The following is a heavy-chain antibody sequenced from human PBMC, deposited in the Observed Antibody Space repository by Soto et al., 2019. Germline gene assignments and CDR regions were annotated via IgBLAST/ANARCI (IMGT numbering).Heavy chain of an antibody. CDR1: GLTFSNYW. CDR3: ARPARECIDPGCAN. J-gene: IGHJ4*02. Sequence: EVHLVESGGGLVQPGGSLRLSCVVSGLTFSNYWMSWVRQAPGKGLEWVANINRDGSDTYYVDSVKGRFTISRDNIKNSLYLQMTSLRAEDTAVYYCARPARECIDPGCANWGQGTLVAVSS. V-gene: IGHV3-7*01. CDR2: INRDGSDT. D-gene: IGHD6-6*01.